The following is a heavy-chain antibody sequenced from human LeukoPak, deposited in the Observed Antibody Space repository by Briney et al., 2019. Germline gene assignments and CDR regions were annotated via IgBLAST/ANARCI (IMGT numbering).Heavy chain of an antibody. CDR3: AKNKGGARYFDY. Sequence: GGSLRLSCAASGFTFSSYAMHWVRQAPGKGLEWVAVISYDGSNKYYADSVKGRFTISRDNSKNTLYLQMNSLRAEDTAVYYCAKNKGGARYFDYWGQGTLVTVSS. V-gene: IGHV3-30-3*02. CDR1: GFTFSSYA. J-gene: IGHJ4*02. D-gene: IGHD1-26*01. CDR2: ISYDGSNK.